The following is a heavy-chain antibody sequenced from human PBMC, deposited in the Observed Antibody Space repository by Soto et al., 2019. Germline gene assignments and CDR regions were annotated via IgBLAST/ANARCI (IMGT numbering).Heavy chain of an antibody. D-gene: IGHD2-15*01. V-gene: IGHV3-30*18. CDR1: GFAFGGYG. CDR3: AKEHPRGSSGSTSRVADY. Sequence: QVQLAESGGGVVQPGRSLRLSCAASGFAFGGYGMHWVRQAPGKGLEWVGVISYDGTYKYYAASVKGRFPISRDNPNNTLYLQMTSLRAEATAMSSCAKEHPRGSSGSTSRVADYWGQGPLVTVSS. J-gene: IGHJ4*02. CDR2: ISYDGTYK.